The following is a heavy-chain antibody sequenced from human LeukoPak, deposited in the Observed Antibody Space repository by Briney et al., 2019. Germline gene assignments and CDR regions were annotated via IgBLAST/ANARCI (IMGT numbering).Heavy chain of an antibody. V-gene: IGHV4-34*01. D-gene: IGHD1-1*01. Sequence: SETLSLTCAVYGGSFSGYYWSWIRQPPGKGLEWIGEINHSGSTNYNPSHKSRVTISVDTSKNQFSLKLSSVTAADTAVYYCARDSQLELHDAFDIWGQGTMVTVSS. CDR2: INHSGST. CDR1: GGSFSGYY. CDR3: ARDSQLELHDAFDI. J-gene: IGHJ3*02.